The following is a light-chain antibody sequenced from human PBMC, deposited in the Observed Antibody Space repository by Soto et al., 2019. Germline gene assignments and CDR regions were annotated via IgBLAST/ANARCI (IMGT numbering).Light chain of an antibody. CDR2: EVR. CDR1: SSDVGGYNH. CDR3: CSYTRSSIRV. V-gene: IGLV2-14*01. Sequence: QSVLTQPASVSGSPGQSITISCTGTSSDVGGYNHVSWYQQHPGKAPKLIIYEVRNRPSGVSNRLSGSKSGNTASLTISGLQADDEAHYYCCSYTRSSIRVFGGGTKVTV. J-gene: IGLJ3*02.